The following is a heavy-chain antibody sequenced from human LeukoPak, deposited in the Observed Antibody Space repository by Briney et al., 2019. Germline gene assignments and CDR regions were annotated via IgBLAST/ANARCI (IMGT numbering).Heavy chain of an antibody. CDR2: ISFDGNDK. CDR3: AKGHYYDSTDKYSYADY. J-gene: IGHJ4*02. D-gene: IGHD3-22*01. CDR1: GFTFSNYG. V-gene: IGHV3-30*18. Sequence: GGSLRLSCAASGFTFSNYGMHWVRQTPGKGLEWVAVISFDGNDKFYGDSVKGRFTISRDNSKDTLDLQMNSLRPEDTAVYYCAKGHYYDSTDKYSYADYWGQGTLVTVSS.